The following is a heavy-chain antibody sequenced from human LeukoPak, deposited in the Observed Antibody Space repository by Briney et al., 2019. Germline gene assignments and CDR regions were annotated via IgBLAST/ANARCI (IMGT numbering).Heavy chain of an antibody. CDR2: IYSGGST. V-gene: IGHV3-53*01. D-gene: IGHD3-16*02. CDR1: GFTVSSNY. CDR3: ARSQPPYVWGSYRWPAYFDY. Sequence: PGGSLRLSCAAFGFTVSSNYMSWVRQAPGKGLEWVSVIYSGGSTYYADSVKGRFTISRDNSKNTLYLQMNSLRAEDTAVYYCARSQPPYVWGSYRWPAYFDYWGQGTLVTVSS. J-gene: IGHJ4*02.